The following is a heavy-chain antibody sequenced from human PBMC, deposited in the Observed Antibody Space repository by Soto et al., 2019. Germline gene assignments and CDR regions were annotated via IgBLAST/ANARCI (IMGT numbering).Heavy chain of an antibody. CDR1: GGSTSGKY. CDR3: ARDFDVNTALDYWYFDL. Sequence: QVHLQESGPGVVKASETLSLTCSLSGGSTSGKYWSWIRQSAGKGLEWFGRIYSSGRTHYNPSLASRVSMSVAQNSFSLRLTSVTAADTAIYYCARDFDVNTALDYWYFDLWGRGTQVSVSS. D-gene: IGHD3-9*01. J-gene: IGHJ2*01. V-gene: IGHV4-4*07. CDR2: IYSSGRT.